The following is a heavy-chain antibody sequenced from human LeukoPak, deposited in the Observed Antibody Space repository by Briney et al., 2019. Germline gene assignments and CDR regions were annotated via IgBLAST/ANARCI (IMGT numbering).Heavy chain of an antibody. CDR1: GGSFSGYY. D-gene: IGHD6-6*01. CDR3: ARDIAARPGYYYYMDV. V-gene: IGHV4-4*07. J-gene: IGHJ6*03. Sequence: SETLSLTCAVYGGSFSGYYWSWIRQPPGKGLEWIGRIYTSGSTNYNPSLKSRVTMSVDTSKNQFSLKLSSVTAADTAVYYCARDIAARPGYYYYMDVWGKGTTVTVSS. CDR2: IYTSGST.